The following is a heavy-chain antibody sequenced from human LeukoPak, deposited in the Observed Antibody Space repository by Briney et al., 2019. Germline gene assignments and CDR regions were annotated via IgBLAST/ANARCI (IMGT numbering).Heavy chain of an antibody. CDR3: ARAAYSSTWYSRYFDL. J-gene: IGHJ2*01. D-gene: IGHD6-13*01. V-gene: IGHV3-13*01. Sequence: PGGSLRLSCAASGFTFSSYDIHWVRQATGKGLEWVSGIGTAGEIYYPGSVKGRFTISSENAKNSLYLQMNSLRAGDTAVYYCARAAYSSTWYSRYFDLWGRGTLVTVSS. CDR1: GFTFSSYD. CDR2: IGTAGEI.